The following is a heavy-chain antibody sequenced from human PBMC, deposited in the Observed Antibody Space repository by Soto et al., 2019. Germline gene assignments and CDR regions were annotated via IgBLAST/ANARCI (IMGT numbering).Heavy chain of an antibody. V-gene: IGHV3-53*01. D-gene: IGHD3-10*01. CDR2: IYSDGAT. CDR1: GFTVSSNY. J-gene: IGHJ4*02. CDR3: AKCYASGSYFFDY. Sequence: EVQLVESGGGLIQPGGSLRLSCAASGFTVSSNYMSWVRQAPGKGLEWVSVIYSDGATYYADSVKGRFIISRDNSKNTLYIQMTSLRAEDTAVYYCAKCYASGSYFFDYWGQGTLVTVSS.